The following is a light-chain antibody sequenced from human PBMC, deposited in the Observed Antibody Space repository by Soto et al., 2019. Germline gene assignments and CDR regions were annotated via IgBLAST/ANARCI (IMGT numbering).Light chain of an antibody. CDR2: KAS. Sequence: IQMTQSPSTLSASVGDRVTITCRASQSISSWLAWYQQKPGQAPKLLIYKASSLESGVPSRFSGSGSGTEFTLSISSLQPDDSATYYCQQVNSYRSFGQGTKVEIK. CDR1: QSISSW. CDR3: QQVNSYRS. V-gene: IGKV1-5*03. J-gene: IGKJ1*01.